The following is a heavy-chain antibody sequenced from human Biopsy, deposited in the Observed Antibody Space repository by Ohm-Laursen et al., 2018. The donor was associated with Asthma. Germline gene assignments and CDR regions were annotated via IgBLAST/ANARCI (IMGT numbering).Heavy chain of an antibody. J-gene: IGHJ6*02. CDR2: IMTSFGTT. D-gene: IGHD6-19*01. V-gene: IGHV1-69*01. CDR1: GGTFSNFA. Sequence: SSLKVSCKAPGGTFSNFAISWVRQAPGQGLEWLGGIMTSFGTTNYAQKFQGRVTITADESTSTAYMEVTSLRSEDTAIYYCARCQVGYSSGWSLLLKKIYYSGMDVWGQGTAVTVSS. CDR3: ARCQVGYSSGWSLLLKKIYYSGMDV.